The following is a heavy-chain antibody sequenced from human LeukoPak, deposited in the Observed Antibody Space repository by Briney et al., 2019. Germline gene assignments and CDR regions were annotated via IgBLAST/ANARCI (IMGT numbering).Heavy chain of an antibody. D-gene: IGHD6-19*01. J-gene: IGHJ4*02. Sequence: GGSLRLSCAAAGFTFSSYWMHWVRQAPGKGLVWVSRLDRDGSTTSYADSVLGRFTISRDNAKNTLYLQMNSLRAEDTALYHCARARPGIAVAGPFDYWGQGTLVTVSS. V-gene: IGHV3-74*01. CDR2: LDRDGSTT. CDR1: GFTFSSYW. CDR3: ARARPGIAVAGPFDY.